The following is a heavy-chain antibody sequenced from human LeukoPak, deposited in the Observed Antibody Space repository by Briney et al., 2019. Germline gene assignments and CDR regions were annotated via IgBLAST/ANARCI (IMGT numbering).Heavy chain of an antibody. CDR3: ARGATGAFDI. J-gene: IGHJ3*02. V-gene: IGHV4-30-2*01. Sequence: TSSETLSLTCAVSGGSISSGGFSWSWIRQPPGKGLEWIGYIYHSGSTYYNPSLKSRVTISVDRSKNQFSLKLSSVTAADTAVYYCARGATGAFDIWGQGTMVTVSS. CDR2: IYHSGST. D-gene: IGHD1-26*01. CDR1: GGSISSGGFS.